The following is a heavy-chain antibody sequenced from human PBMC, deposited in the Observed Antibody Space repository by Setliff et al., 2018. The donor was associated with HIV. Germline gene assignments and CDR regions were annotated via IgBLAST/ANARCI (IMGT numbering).Heavy chain of an antibody. V-gene: IGHV3-23*01. Sequence: LRLSCAASGFTLNSYAMSWVRQAPGKGLEWVSGISGGGSITDYADSVKGRFSISRDNSKNTLYLQMNSLRAEDTAVYYCAKNRNLVVVISTFDCWGQGTLVTVSS. D-gene: IGHD3-22*01. CDR1: GFTLNSYA. J-gene: IGHJ4*02. CDR2: ISGGGSIT. CDR3: AKNRNLVVVISTFDC.